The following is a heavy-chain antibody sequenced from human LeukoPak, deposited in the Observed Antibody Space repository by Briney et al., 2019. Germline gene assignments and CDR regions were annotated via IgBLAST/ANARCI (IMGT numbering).Heavy chain of an antibody. J-gene: IGHJ4*02. V-gene: IGHV3-20*04. CDR1: GFTFDEYG. Sequence: GGSLGLSCAASGFTFDEYGMSWVRQAPGKGLEWVSSINWDGGSTAYADSVQGRFTISRDNAKNSLHLQMKSLRAEDTALYYCARDSFSGSSLDYWGQGTLVTVSS. CDR3: ARDSFSGSSLDY. D-gene: IGHD1-26*01. CDR2: INWDGGST.